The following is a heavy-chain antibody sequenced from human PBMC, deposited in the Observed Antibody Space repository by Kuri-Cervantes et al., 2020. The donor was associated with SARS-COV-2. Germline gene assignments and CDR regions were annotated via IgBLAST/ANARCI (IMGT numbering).Heavy chain of an antibody. CDR1: GFSLSTSGVG. D-gene: IGHD3-3*01. J-gene: IGHJ5*02. CDR3: AHTPIRFLEWDNWSDP. Sequence: SGPTLVKPAQTLTLTCTFSGFSLSTSGVGVGWIRQPPGKALEWLALIYWNDDKRYSPSLKSRLTITKDTSKNQVVLTMTNTDPVDTATYYCAHTPIRFLEWDNWSDPWGQGTLVTVSS. CDR2: IYWNDDK. V-gene: IGHV2-5*01.